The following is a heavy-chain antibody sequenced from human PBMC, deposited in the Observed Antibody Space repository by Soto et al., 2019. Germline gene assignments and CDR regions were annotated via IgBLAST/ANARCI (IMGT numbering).Heavy chain of an antibody. Sequence: SEILSLTCAVSGGSISSGGYSWSWIRQPPGKGLEWIGYIYHSGSTYYNPSLKSRVTISVDRSKNQFSLKLSSVTAADTAVYYCARVLAKGWFDPWGQGTLVTVSS. V-gene: IGHV4-30-2*01. CDR2: IYHSGST. CDR3: ARVLAKGWFDP. J-gene: IGHJ5*02. CDR1: GGSISSGGYS.